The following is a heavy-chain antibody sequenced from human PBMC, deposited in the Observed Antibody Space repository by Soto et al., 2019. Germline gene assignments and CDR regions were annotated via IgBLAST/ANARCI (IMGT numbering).Heavy chain of an antibody. J-gene: IGHJ5*02. CDR2: ISSSSSTI. Sequence: GGSLRLSCAASGFTFSSYSMNWVRQAPGKGLEWVSYISSSSSTIYYADSVKGRFTISRDNAKNSLYLQMNSLRDEDTAVYYCARGLTYYDFWSGYLNWSDPWGQGTLVTVSS. V-gene: IGHV3-48*02. D-gene: IGHD3-3*01. CDR3: ARGLTYYDFWSGYLNWSDP. CDR1: GFTFSSYS.